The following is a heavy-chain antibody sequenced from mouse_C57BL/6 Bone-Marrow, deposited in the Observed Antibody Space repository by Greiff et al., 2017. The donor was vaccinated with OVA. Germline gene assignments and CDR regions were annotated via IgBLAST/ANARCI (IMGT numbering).Heavy chain of an antibody. J-gene: IGHJ2*01. CDR3: ARSNYGSSYGC. V-gene: IGHV1-82*01. D-gene: IGHD1-1*01. Sequence: VQLQQSGPELVKPGASVKISCKASGYAFSSSWMNWVKQRPGKGLEWIGRIYPGDGDTYYNGTFKGKATLTADKSSSTAYMQLSSLTSEDSAVYFCARSNYGSSYGCWGQGTTLTVSS. CDR1: GYAFSSSW. CDR2: IYPGDGDT.